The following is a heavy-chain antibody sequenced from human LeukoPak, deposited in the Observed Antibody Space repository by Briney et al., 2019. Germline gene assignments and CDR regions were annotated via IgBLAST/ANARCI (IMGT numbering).Heavy chain of an antibody. CDR3: ARGVRAGGYPYFDA. V-gene: IGHV4-59*01. CDR2: IYNSGST. D-gene: IGHD5-12*01. Sequence: SETLSLTCTVSGGSISSYYWSWIRQPPGKGLEWIAYIYNSGSTNYNPSLRSLVTISVDTSKNQFSLKLTSVTAADTAVYFCARGVRAGGYPYFDAWGQGTLVSVSS. CDR1: GGSISSYY. J-gene: IGHJ4*02.